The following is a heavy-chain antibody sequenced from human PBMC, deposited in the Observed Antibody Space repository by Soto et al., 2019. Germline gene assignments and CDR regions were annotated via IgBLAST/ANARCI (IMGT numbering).Heavy chain of an antibody. CDR3: ARVVVGSRLSLDY. V-gene: IGHV1-69*01. Sequence: QVQLVQSGAEVKKPGSSVKVSCEASGGTFSSYAFSWVRQAPGQGPEWMGGIIPRFESVNYAQKFQGRVSITADESTRTAYMEMNRLTSEDTAVYYCARVVVGSRLSLDYWGQGTLVTISS. D-gene: IGHD1-26*01. CDR1: GGTFSSYA. CDR2: IIPRFESV. J-gene: IGHJ4*02.